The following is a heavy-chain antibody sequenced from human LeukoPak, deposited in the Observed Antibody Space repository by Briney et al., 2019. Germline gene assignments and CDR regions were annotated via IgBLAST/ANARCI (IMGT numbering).Heavy chain of an antibody. CDR1: GYTLTELS. CDR3: ATSKTHCGGYRFDAFDI. J-gene: IGHJ3*02. CDR2: FDPEDGET. D-gene: IGHD3-16*02. Sequence: ASVEVSCKVSGYTLTELSMHWVRQAPGKGLEWMGCFDPEDGETIYAQNFQGRVTMTEDTSTDTAYMELSSLRSEDTALYYCATSKTHCGGYRFDAFDIWGQGTMVTVSS. V-gene: IGHV1-24*01.